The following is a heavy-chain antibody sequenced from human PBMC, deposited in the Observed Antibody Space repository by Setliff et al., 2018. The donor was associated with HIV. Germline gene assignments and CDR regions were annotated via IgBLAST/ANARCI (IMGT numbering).Heavy chain of an antibody. CDR3: ALPYCGGGNCWSSASLPPAGWFDP. CDR2: IYPGGARR. Sequence: ASVKVSCKASGYTFTNYYMHWVRQAPGQGLEWMGIIYPGGARRSYAQKFQGRVTMTWDTSTSTVYMELSSLRSEDTAFYYCALPYCGGGNCWSSASLPPAGWFDPWGQGTLVTVSS. V-gene: IGHV1-46*01. D-gene: IGHD2-15*01. J-gene: IGHJ5*02. CDR1: GYTFTNYY.